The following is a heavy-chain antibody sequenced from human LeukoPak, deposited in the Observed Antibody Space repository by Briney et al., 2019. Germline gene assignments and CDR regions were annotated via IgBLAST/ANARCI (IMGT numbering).Heavy chain of an antibody. D-gene: IGHD3-22*01. CDR3: AREGVNYDSSGLYY. Sequence: GGSLRLSCAASGFTFSDNYMSWIRQAPGKGLEWVANIKQDGSEKYYVDSVKGRFTISRDNAKNSLYLQMNSLRAEETAVYYCAREGVNYDSSGLYYWGQGTLVTVSS. CDR1: GFTFSDNY. CDR2: IKQDGSEK. J-gene: IGHJ4*02. V-gene: IGHV3-7*01.